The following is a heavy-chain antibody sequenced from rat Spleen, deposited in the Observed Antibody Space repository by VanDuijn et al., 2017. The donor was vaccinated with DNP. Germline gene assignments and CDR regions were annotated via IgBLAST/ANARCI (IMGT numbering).Heavy chain of an antibody. J-gene: IGHJ3*01. CDR1: GFSFSKYG. CDR2: ISTSGGNS. CDR3: VTGVYGGYADWFAY. Sequence: EVQLVESGGGLVQPGRSLKLSCAASGFSFSKYGMAWVRQGPTQGLEWGASISTSGGNSVYRDSGKGRFTISRDNGKDIQYLQMDSLRSEDTSTYYCVTGVYGGYADWFAYWGQGTLVTVSS. D-gene: IGHD1-11*01. V-gene: IGHV5S13*01.